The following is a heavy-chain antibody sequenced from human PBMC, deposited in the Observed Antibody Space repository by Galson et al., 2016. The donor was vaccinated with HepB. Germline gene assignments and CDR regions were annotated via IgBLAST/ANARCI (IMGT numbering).Heavy chain of an antibody. CDR2: IYTGDSYT. Sequence: QSGAEVKKPGESLKISCKGSGYNFATYWIGWVRQMPGKGLEWMGIIYTGDSYTRYSPSFHGQVTISAYKSVNTPYLELTSLKASDTAIYYCARASRSYYNWFNPWGQGTLVTVSS. CDR1: GYNFATYW. D-gene: IGHD3-10*01. CDR3: ARASRSYYNWFNP. J-gene: IGHJ5*02. V-gene: IGHV5-51*01.